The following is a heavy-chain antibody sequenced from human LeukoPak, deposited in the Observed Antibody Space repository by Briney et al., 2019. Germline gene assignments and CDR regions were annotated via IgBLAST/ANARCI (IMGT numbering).Heavy chain of an antibody. D-gene: IGHD3-3*01. CDR2: IFHSGTT. Sequence: SETLSLTCTMSGGSISPYYWSWIRQPPGKGLEWIAYIFHSGTTKYNPSLKSRVAISVDASKNQFSLKVDSVTTADTAVYYCARGDYDFWSGNWRFDTWGQGTLVTVSS. J-gene: IGHJ4*02. CDR1: GGSISPYY. V-gene: IGHV4-59*01. CDR3: ARGDYDFWSGNWRFDT.